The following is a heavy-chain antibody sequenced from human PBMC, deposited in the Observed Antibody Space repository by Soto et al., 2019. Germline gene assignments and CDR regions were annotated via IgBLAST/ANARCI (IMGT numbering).Heavy chain of an antibody. V-gene: IGHV1-69*02. J-gene: IGHJ4*02. Sequence: SVTVSCKASGGTFSSYTISWVRQAPGQGLEWMGRIIPILGITNYAQKFQGRVTITADKSTSTAYMELSSLRSEDTAVYYCAQDTYFHDRSGYYVFDYWGQGTLVTVSS. CDR1: GGTFSSYT. CDR3: AQDTYFHDRSGYYVFDY. D-gene: IGHD3-22*01. CDR2: IIPILGIT.